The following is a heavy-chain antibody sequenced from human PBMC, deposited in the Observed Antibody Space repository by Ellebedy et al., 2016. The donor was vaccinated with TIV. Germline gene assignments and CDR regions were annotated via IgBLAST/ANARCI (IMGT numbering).Heavy chain of an antibody. V-gene: IGHV5-51*01. D-gene: IGHD3-22*01. CDR3: ARRDTMTVVVGGFDV. CDR2: FHPGDSDS. J-gene: IGHJ3*01. Sequence: GESLKISRKASGYSFTTYWIGWVRQMPGKGLEWMGVFHPGDSDSRYNPSFEGQVTISADRSINTAYLQWSSLKASDTAMYYCARRDTMTVVVGGFDVWGQGTMLTVS. CDR1: GYSFTTYW.